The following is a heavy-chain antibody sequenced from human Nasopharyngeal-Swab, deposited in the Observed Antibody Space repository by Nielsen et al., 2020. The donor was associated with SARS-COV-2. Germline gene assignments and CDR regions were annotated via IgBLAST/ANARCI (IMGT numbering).Heavy chain of an antibody. CDR1: GFTFSSYA. D-gene: IGHD5-24*01. J-gene: IGHJ3*02. CDR2: ISGSGGST. Sequence: GESLKISWAASGFTFSSYAMSWVRQAPGKGLEWVSAISGSGGSTYYADSVKGRFTISRDNSKNTLYLQMNSLRAEDTAVYYCAKSKGMADAFDIWGQGTMVTVSS. CDR3: AKSKGMADAFDI. V-gene: IGHV3-23*01.